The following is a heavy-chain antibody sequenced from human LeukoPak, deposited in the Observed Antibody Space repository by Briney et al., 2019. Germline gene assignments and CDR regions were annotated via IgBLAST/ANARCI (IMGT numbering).Heavy chain of an antibody. CDR1: GFTFSSYA. V-gene: IGHV3-23*01. J-gene: IGHJ4*02. Sequence: PGGSLRLSCAASGFTFSSYAMSWVRQAPGKGLEWVSAISGSGGSTYYPDSVKGRFTIPRDNSKKTMYLQMNSPRAEDTAVYYGAKDRETVRGVIFDYWGQGTLVTVSS. CDR2: ISGSGGST. CDR3: AKDRETVRGVIFDY. D-gene: IGHD3-10*01.